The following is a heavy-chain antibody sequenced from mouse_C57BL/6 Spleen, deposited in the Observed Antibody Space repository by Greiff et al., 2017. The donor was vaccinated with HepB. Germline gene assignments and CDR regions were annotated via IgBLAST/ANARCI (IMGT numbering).Heavy chain of an antibody. Sequence: QVQLQQPGAELVRPGTSVKLSCKASGYTFTSYWMHWVKQRPGQGLEWIGVIDPSDSYTNYNQKFKGKATLTVDTSSSTAYMQLSSLTSEDSAVYYCARSDYYGSSKDAMDYWGQGTSVTVSS. V-gene: IGHV1-59*01. J-gene: IGHJ4*01. CDR1: GYTFTSYW. CDR3: ARSDYYGSSKDAMDY. D-gene: IGHD1-1*01. CDR2: IDPSDSYT.